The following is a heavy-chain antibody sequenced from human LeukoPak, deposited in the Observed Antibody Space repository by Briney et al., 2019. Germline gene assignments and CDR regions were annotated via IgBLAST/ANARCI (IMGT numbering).Heavy chain of an antibody. J-gene: IGHJ4*02. CDR2: IYHSGST. CDR1: GASITSYY. Sequence: PSETLSLTCTVSGASITSYYWTWIRQPPGMGLEWIGYIYHSGSTKYNPSLQSRVTISVDTSKNQFSLNLRSVTAADTAVYYCARWYYYGSGSYTPFDFWGQGTLVTVSS. D-gene: IGHD3-10*01. V-gene: IGHV4-59*01. CDR3: ARWYYYGSGSYTPFDF.